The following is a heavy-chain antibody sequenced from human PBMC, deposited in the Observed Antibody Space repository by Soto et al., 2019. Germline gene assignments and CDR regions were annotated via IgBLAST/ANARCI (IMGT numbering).Heavy chain of an antibody. CDR2: ISGSGGST. V-gene: IGHV3-23*01. J-gene: IGHJ4*02. Sequence: EVQLLESGGGLVQPGGSLRLSCAASGFTFSNYTMSWVRQTPGKGLEWVSDISGSGGSTYYADSVKGRFTISRDNSRNTMYLQMKSLRAEDTAIYYCAREGPTIAVAVLPLDYWGQGTLVTVSS. D-gene: IGHD6-19*01. CDR3: AREGPTIAVAVLPLDY. CDR1: GFTFSNYT.